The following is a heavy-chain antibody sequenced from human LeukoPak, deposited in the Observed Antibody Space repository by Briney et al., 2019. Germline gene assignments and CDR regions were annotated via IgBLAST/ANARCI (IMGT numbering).Heavy chain of an antibody. CDR1: GGSVRDNY. D-gene: IGHD1-14*01. CDR3: ARGSTFTGFDF. V-gene: IGHV4-4*07. J-gene: IGHJ4*02. Sequence: SETLSLTCAVSGGSVRDNYWSWIRQPPGEGLERLGPVHTRGTPHHTSSLTPRAASSPDTPRNQFSTTLPSVTAADTAVHFCARGSTFTGFDFWGQGALVTVSS. CDR2: VHTRGTP.